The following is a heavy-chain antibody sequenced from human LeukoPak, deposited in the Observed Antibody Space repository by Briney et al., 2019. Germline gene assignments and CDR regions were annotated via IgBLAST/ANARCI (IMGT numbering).Heavy chain of an antibody. D-gene: IGHD2-2*01. V-gene: IGHV3-73*01. CDR3: TRLSVPAATNWFDP. J-gene: IGHJ5*02. CDR1: GFTFSGSA. CDR2: IRSKANSYAT. Sequence: GGSLRLSCAASGFTFSGSAMHWVRQASGKGLEWVGRIRSKANSYATAYAASVKGRFTISRDDSKITAYLQMNSLKTEDTAVYYCTRLSVPAATNWFDPWGQGTLVTVSS.